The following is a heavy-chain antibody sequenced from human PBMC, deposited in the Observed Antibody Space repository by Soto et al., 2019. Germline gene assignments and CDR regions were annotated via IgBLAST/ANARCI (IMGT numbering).Heavy chain of an antibody. Sequence: GASVKVSCKASGGTFGTYAVNWVRQAPGQGLGWMGGIIPIFGTANYAQNFQGRVSITADGSTGTAYMDLSSLRSEDTAIYYCAREPSSYYFDSWGQGTLVTVSS. CDR2: IIPIFGTA. J-gene: IGHJ4*02. CDR3: AREPSSYYFDS. CDR1: GGTFGTYA. V-gene: IGHV1-69*13.